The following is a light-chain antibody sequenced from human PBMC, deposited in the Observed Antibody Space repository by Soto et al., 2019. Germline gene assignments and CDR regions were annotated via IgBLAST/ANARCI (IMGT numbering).Light chain of an antibody. V-gene: IGKV3-20*01. CDR2: GAS. CDR1: QTVPNNY. J-gene: IGKJ4*02. CDR3: QQYGASPLT. Sequence: EIVLTQSPGTLSLSEGDGVSLSCSASQTVPNNYLAWYQQKPDQAPRLLIFGASNRPTGIPDRFGGSGSGTDFTLSISRLEPEDCAVYYCQQYGASPLTFGGGARLEVK.